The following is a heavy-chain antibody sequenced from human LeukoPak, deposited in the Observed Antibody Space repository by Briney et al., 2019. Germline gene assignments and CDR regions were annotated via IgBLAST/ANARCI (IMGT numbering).Heavy chain of an antibody. J-gene: IGHJ3*02. CDR2: IYHSGST. D-gene: IGHD4-17*01. V-gene: IGHV4-4*02. CDR1: GGSISSSNW. Sequence: SETLSLTCAVSGGSISSSNWWSWVRQPPGKGLEWIGEIYHSGSTNYNPSLKSRVTISVDKSKNQFSLKLSSVTAADTAVYYCARDRWSSVTTDAFDIWGQGTMVTVSS. CDR3: ARDRWSSVTTDAFDI.